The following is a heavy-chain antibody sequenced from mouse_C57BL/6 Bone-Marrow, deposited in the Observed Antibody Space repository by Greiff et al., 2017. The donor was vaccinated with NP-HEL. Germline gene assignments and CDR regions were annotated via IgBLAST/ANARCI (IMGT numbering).Heavy chain of an antibody. J-gene: IGHJ1*03. V-gene: IGHV6-3*01. CDR3: TGLYPYWYFDV. CDR2: IRLKSDNYAT. CDR1: GFTFSNYW. Sequence: EVKVEESGGGLVQPGGSMKLSCVASGFTFSNYWMNWVRQSPEKGLEWVAQIRLKSDNYATHYAESVKGRFTISRDDSKSSVYLQMNNLRAEDTGIYYCTGLYPYWYFDVWGTGTTVTVSS. D-gene: IGHD2-1*01.